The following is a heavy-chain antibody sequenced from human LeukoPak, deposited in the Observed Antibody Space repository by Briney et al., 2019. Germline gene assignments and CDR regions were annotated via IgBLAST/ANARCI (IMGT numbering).Heavy chain of an antibody. J-gene: IGHJ4*02. CDR2: ISGGGGST. D-gene: IGHD1-1*01. V-gene: IGHV3-23*01. CDR3: AKDGTSGTWDN. CDR1: GFTFSTNA. Sequence: GGSLRLSCVASGFTFSTNAMSWVRQAPGKGLEWVSAISGGGGSTFYADSVKGRFTISRDNSKSTLYLQLNSLKTEDMALYYCAKDGTSGTWDNWGQGTLVTVSS.